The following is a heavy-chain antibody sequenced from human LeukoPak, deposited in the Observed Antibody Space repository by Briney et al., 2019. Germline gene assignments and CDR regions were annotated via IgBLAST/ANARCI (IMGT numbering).Heavy chain of an antibody. J-gene: IGHJ4*02. Sequence: SETLSLTCTVSGGSISTYYWSWIRQPPGKRLEWIGYIDYSGSTYYNPSLKSRVTISVDTSKNQFSLKLSSVTAADTAVYYCARQYSGYDWEDYWGQGTLVTVSS. CDR3: ARQYSGYDWEDY. CDR1: GGSISTYY. V-gene: IGHV4-59*08. D-gene: IGHD5-12*01. CDR2: IDYSGST.